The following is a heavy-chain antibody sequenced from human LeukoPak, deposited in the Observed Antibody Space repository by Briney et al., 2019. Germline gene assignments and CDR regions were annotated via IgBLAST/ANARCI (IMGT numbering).Heavy chain of an antibody. CDR2: INPNSGGT. V-gene: IGHV1-2*02. CDR3: ARVGYCSSTSFYTYYYYGMDV. D-gene: IGHD2-2*02. CDR1: GYTFTGYY. J-gene: IGHJ6*02. Sequence: ASVEVSCEASGYTFTGYYMHWVRQAPGQGLGWMGWINPNSGGTNYAQKFQGRVTMTRDTSISTAYMELSRLRSDDTAVHYCARVGYCSSTSFYTYYYYGMDVWGQGTTVTVSS.